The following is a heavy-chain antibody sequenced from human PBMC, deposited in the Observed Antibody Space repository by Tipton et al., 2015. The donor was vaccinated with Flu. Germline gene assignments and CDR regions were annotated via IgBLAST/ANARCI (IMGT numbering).Heavy chain of an antibody. D-gene: IGHD3-10*01. CDR1: GEALGSGFH. V-gene: IGHV4-38-2*02. CDR2: IYQTGST. CDR3: ARGLYGSGSYQRRYFDY. Sequence: GEALGSGFHWGWIRQPPGKGLEWIGNIYQTGSTYYNPSLRSRVSISVDTSKNQFSLRLSSVTAADTAVYYCARGLYGSGSYQRRYFDYWGQGTLVTVSS. J-gene: IGHJ4*02.